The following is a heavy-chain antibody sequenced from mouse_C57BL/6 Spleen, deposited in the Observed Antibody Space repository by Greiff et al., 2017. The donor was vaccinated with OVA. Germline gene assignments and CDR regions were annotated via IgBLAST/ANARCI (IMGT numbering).Heavy chain of an antibody. CDR3: ARGTPYFDY. V-gene: IGHV1-69*01. CDR2: IDPSDSYT. J-gene: IGHJ2*01. CDR1: GYTFTSYW. Sequence: QVQLKQSGAELVMPGASVKLSCKASGYTFTSYWMHWVKQRPGQGLEWIGEIDPSDSYTNYNQKFKGKSTLTVDKSSSTAYMQLSSLTSEDSAVYYCARGTPYFDYWGQGTTLTVSS. D-gene: IGHD3-3*01.